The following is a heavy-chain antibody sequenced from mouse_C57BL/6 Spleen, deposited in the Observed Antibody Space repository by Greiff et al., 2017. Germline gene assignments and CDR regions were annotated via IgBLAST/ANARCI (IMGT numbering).Heavy chain of an antibody. CDR2: IDPSDSYT. V-gene: IGHV1-69*01. CDR3: ARGGIYDGYSSQTMDY. CDR1: GYTFTSYW. Sequence: VQLQQPGAELVMPGASVKLSCKASGYTFTSYWMHWVKQRPGQGLEWIGEIDPSDSYTNYNQKLKGKSTLTLDKSSSTAYMQLSSLTSEDSAVYYCARGGIYDGYSSQTMDYWGQGTSVTVSS. D-gene: IGHD2-3*01. J-gene: IGHJ4*01.